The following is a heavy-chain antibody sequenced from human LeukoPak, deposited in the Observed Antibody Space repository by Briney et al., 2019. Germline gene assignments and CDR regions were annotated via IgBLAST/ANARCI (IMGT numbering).Heavy chain of an antibody. D-gene: IGHD3-10*01. V-gene: IGHV4-38-2*02. J-gene: IGHJ4*02. CDR3: GRDLGGSGSYYYE. CDR2: IYHTGTT. CDR1: GYSISSGYY. Sequence: PSETLSLTCAVSGYSISSGYYWGWLRQPPGKGLKWIASIYHTGTTYYNPSLKSRVTISLDTSKNQFSLKLSSVTAADTAVYYCGRDLGGSGSYYYEWGQGTLVTVSS.